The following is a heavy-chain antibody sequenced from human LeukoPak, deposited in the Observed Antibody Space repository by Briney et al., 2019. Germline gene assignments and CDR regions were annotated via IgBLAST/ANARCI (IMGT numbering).Heavy chain of an antibody. Sequence: SETLSLTCTVSSGSISSYYWSWIRQPAGKGLEWIGRIYTSGSTDYNSSLKSRVAMPLDTSKNRFSLKLRSVTAADTAVYYCARDWNAGSGWFLWFDPWGQGTLVTVSS. J-gene: IGHJ5*02. D-gene: IGHD6-19*01. CDR3: ARDWNAGSGWFLWFDP. V-gene: IGHV4-4*07. CDR2: IYTSGST. CDR1: SGSISSYY.